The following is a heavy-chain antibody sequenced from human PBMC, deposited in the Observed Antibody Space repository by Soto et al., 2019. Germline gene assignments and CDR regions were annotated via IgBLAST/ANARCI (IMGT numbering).Heavy chain of an antibody. CDR2: ISSSSSTI. CDR3: ASSLTTKNYYYYMDV. Sequence: GGSLRLSCAASGFTYSRDSMNWVRQAPGKGLEWVSYISSSSSTINYADSLKGRFTISRDNAKNSLYLELSSLRAEDTAVYYCASSLTTKNYYYYMDVWGKGTTVTGSS. CDR1: GFTYSRDS. J-gene: IGHJ6*03. D-gene: IGHD4-4*01. V-gene: IGHV3-48*01.